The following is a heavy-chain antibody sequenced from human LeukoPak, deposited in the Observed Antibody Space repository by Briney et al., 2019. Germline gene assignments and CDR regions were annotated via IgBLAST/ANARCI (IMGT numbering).Heavy chain of an antibody. V-gene: IGHV4/OR15-8*02. CDR3: VREEMPGKFDY. J-gene: IGHJ4*02. D-gene: IGHD5-24*01. CDR2: IYHSGNT. CDR1: GDSISSSHW. Sequence: SETLSLTCAVSGDSISSSHWWSWVRQAPGKGLERLGEIYHSGNTNYNPSLKSRVAISLDKSSNHFSLRLTSVTAADTAMYFCVREEMPGKFDYWGQGTLVTVSS.